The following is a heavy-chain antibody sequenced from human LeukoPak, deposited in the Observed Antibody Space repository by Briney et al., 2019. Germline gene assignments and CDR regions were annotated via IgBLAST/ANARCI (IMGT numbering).Heavy chain of an antibody. CDR2: INHSGST. CDR1: GGSFSGYY. V-gene: IGHV4-34*01. Sequence: SETLSLTCAVYGGSFSGYYWSWLRQPPGKGLEWIGEINHSGSTNYNPSLKSRVTISVDTSKNQFSLKLSSVTAADTAVYYCAGIPCSSTSCYTFDYWGQGTLVTVSS. D-gene: IGHD2-2*02. CDR3: AGIPCSSTSCYTFDY. J-gene: IGHJ4*02.